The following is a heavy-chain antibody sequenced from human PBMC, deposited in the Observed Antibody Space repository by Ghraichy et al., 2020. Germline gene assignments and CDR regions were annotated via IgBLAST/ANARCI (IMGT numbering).Heavy chain of an antibody. CDR1: GGSISSYY. Sequence: SETLSLTCTVSGGSISSYYWSWIRQPPGKGLEWIGYIYTSGSTNYNPSLKSRVTISVDTSKNQFSLKLSSVTAADTAVYYCARRLTVGAFDYWGQGTLVTVSS. CDR3: ARRLTVGAFDY. V-gene: IGHV4-4*09. D-gene: IGHD1-26*01. CDR2: IYTSGST. J-gene: IGHJ4*02.